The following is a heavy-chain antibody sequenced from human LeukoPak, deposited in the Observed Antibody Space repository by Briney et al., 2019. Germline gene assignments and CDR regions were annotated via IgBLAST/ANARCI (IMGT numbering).Heavy chain of an antibody. CDR3: ARDQEAFDY. CDR2: IYPRDGST. Sequence: ASVKVSCKASGYSYTSNYIHWVRQAPGQGLEWMGMIYPRDGSTSYAQKFQGRVTVTRDTSTSTVHMELSGLRSEDTAVYYCARDQEAFDYWGQGTLVTVSS. J-gene: IGHJ4*02. CDR1: GYSYTSNY. V-gene: IGHV1-46*01.